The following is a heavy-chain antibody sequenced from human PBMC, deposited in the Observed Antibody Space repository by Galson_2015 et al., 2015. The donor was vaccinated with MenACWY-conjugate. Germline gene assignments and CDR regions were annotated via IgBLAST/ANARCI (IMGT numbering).Heavy chain of an antibody. CDR2: IYSGGST. J-gene: IGHJ3*02. V-gene: IGHV3-66*02. D-gene: IGHD2-2*01. CDR1: GFTVSSNY. CDR3: ARRKIVVVPAANLDAFDI. Sequence: SLRLSCAASGFTVSSNYMSWVRQAPGKGLEWVSVIYSGGSTYYADSVKGRFTISRDNSKNTLYLQMNSLRAEDTAVYYCARRKIVVVPAANLDAFDIWGQGTMVTVSS.